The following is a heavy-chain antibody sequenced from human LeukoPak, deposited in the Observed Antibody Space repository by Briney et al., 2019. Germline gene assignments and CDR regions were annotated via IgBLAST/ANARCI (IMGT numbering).Heavy chain of an antibody. CDR1: GGTFSSYA. D-gene: IGHD2-15*01. CDR2: IIPIFGTA. V-gene: IGHV1-69*06. CDR3: ARAGAVVDNWFDP. Sequence: SVKVSCKASGGTFSSYAISWVRQAPGQGLEWMGGIIPIFGTANYAQKFQGRVTITADKSTSTAYMELSSLRSEDTAVYYCARAGAVVDNWFDPWGQGTLVTVSS. J-gene: IGHJ5*02.